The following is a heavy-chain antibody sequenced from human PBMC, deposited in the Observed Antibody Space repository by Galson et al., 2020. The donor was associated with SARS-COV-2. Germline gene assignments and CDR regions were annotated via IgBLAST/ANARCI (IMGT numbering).Heavy chain of an antibody. D-gene: IGHD2-2*01. Sequence: GESLKISCKGSGYSFTSYWIGWVRQMPGKGLEWMGIIYPGDSDTRYSPSFQGQVTISADKSISTAYLQWSSLKASDTAMCYCGTYCSSTSCHSLLDAFDIWGQGTMVTVSS. CDR1: GYSFTSYW. V-gene: IGHV5-51*01. CDR3: GTYCSSTSCHSLLDAFDI. CDR2: IYPGDSDT. J-gene: IGHJ3*02.